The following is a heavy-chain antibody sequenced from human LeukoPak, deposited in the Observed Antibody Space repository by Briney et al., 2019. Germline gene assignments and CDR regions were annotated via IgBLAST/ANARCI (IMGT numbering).Heavy chain of an antibody. CDR3: AKDLSIAVAALDY. CDR2: ISYDGSNK. D-gene: IGHD6-19*01. Sequence: GESLRLSCAASGFTFSSYGMHWVRQAPGKGLEWVAVISYDGSNKYYADSVKGRFTISRDNSKNTLYLQMNSLRAEDTAVYYCAKDLSIAVAALDYWGQGTLVTVSS. V-gene: IGHV3-30*18. CDR1: GFTFSSYG. J-gene: IGHJ4*02.